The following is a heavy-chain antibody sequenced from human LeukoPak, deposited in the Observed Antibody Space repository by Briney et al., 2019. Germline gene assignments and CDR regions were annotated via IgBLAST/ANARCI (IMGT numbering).Heavy chain of an antibody. CDR2: INHSGST. CDR3: ARGRPVPGGAFDI. V-gene: IGHV4-34*01. CDR1: GGSFSGYY. D-gene: IGHD1-26*01. Sequence: SETLSLTCAVYGGSFSGYYWSWIRQPPGKGLEWIGKINHSGSTNYNPSLKSRVTISVDTSKNQFSLKLSSVTAADTAVYYCARGRPVPGGAFDIWGQGTMVTVSS. J-gene: IGHJ3*02.